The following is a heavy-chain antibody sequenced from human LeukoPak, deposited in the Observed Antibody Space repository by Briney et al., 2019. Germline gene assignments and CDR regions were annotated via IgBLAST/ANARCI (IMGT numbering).Heavy chain of an antibody. Sequence: PGGSLRLSCAASGFTFSSYAMHWVRQAPGKGLEWVAVISYDGSKKYYADSVKGRFTISRDNSKNTLYLQMNSLRAEDTAVYYCGRDLYDSSGYALSFDYWGQGTLVTVSS. CDR1: GFTFSSYA. V-gene: IGHV3-30-3*01. J-gene: IGHJ4*02. CDR2: ISYDGSKK. CDR3: GRDLYDSSGYALSFDY. D-gene: IGHD3-22*01.